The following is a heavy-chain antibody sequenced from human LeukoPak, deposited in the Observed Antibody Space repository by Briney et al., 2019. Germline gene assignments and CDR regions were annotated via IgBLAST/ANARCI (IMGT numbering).Heavy chain of an antibody. CDR1: GFTFTSYA. CDR2: ISGSGGYT. D-gene: IGHD3-10*01. V-gene: IGHV3-23*01. J-gene: IGHJ4*02. Sequence: PGGSLRLSCAASGFTFTSYAMSWVRQAPGKGLEWVSCISGSGGYTYYPDSVKGRFTISRDNSENTLYLQMNSLRAEDTAVYYCAKGAFERFGEPSDYWGQGTLVTVSS. CDR3: AKGAFERFGEPSDY.